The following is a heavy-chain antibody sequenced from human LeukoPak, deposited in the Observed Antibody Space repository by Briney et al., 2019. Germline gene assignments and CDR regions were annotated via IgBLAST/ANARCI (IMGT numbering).Heavy chain of an antibody. CDR1: GGSISSGDYY. J-gene: IGHJ5*02. Sequence: SQTLSLTCTVSGGSISSGDYYWSWIRQPPGKGLEWIGYIYYSGSTYYNPSLKSRVTIPVDTSKNQFSLKLSSVTAADTAVYYCARVYCSSTSCYPLNNWFDPWGQGTLVTVSS. CDR2: IYYSGST. D-gene: IGHD2-2*01. V-gene: IGHV4-30-4*08. CDR3: ARVYCSSTSCYPLNNWFDP.